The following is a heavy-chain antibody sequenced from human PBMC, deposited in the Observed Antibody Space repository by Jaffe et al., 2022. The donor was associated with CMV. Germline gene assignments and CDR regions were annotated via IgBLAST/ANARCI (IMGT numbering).Heavy chain of an antibody. Sequence: EVQLVESGGGLVQPGGSLRLSCAASGFTFSSYEMNWVRQAPGKGLEWVSYISSSGSTIYYADSVKGRFTISRDNAKNSLYLQMNSLRAEDTAVYYCARGDYDFWSGHKEGWFDPWGQGTLVTVSS. CDR2: ISSSGSTI. CDR1: GFTFSSYE. V-gene: IGHV3-48*03. CDR3: ARGDYDFWSGHKEGWFDP. J-gene: IGHJ5*02. D-gene: IGHD3-3*01.